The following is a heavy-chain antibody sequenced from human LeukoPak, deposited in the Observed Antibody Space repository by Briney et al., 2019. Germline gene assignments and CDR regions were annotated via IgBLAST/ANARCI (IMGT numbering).Heavy chain of an antibody. CDR1: GYTFTGYY. CDR3: ARGLGGYDFDY. V-gene: IGHV1-2*06. Sequence: ASVKVSCKASGYTFTGYYMHWVRQAPEQGLEWMGRINPNSGGTNYAQKFQGRVTMTRDTSISTAYMELSRLRSDDMAVYYCARGLGGYDFDYWGQGTLVTVSS. J-gene: IGHJ4*02. D-gene: IGHD5-12*01. CDR2: INPNSGGT.